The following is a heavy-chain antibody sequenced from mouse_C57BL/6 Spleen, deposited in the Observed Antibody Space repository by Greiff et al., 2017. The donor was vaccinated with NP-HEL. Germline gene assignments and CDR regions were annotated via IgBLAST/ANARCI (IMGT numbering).Heavy chain of an antibody. CDR2: IYPGNGDT. D-gene: IGHD1-1*01. CDR3: ARGPNFYGSPSYWYFDV. J-gene: IGHJ1*03. V-gene: IGHV1-82*01. CDR1: GYAFSSSW. Sequence: VQLQQSGPELVKPGASVKISCKASGYAFSSSWMNWVKQRPGKGLEWIGRIYPGNGDTNYNGKFKGKATLTADKSSSTAYMQLSSLTSEDSAVYFCARGPNFYGSPSYWYFDVWGTGTTVTVSS.